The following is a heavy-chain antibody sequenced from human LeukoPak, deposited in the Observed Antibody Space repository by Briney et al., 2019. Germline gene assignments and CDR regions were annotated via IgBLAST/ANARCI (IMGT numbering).Heavy chain of an antibody. CDR2: IYYSGST. D-gene: IGHD2-2*01. J-gene: IGHJ3*02. CDR3: ARSYCSSTSCYAVGAFDI. CDR1: GGSISRSSYY. Sequence: SETLSLTCTVSGGSISRSSYYWGWIRQPPGKGLEWIGSIYYSGSTYYNPSLKSRVSISVDTSKNQFSVKLSSVTAADTAVYYCARSYCSSTSCYAVGAFDIWGQGTMVTVSS. V-gene: IGHV4-39*01.